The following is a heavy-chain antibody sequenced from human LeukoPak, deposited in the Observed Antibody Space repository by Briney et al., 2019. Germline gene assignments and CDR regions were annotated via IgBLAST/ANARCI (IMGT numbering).Heavy chain of an antibody. V-gene: IGHV1-69*04. D-gene: IGHD3-10*01. CDR1: GGTFSSYV. Sequence: ASVKVSCKASGGTFSSYVITWVRQAPGQGLEWMGRIIPMLDIQNYAQKFQGRVTITADKSTSTAYMELSSLRSEDTAVYYCASERGATQYFDYWGQGTLVTVPS. CDR2: IIPMLDIQ. CDR3: ASERGATQYFDY. J-gene: IGHJ4*02.